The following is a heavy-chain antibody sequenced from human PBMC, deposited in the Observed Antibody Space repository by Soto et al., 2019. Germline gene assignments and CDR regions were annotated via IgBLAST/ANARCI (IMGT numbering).Heavy chain of an antibody. CDR3: ARGPGGYYSMDV. D-gene: IGHD3-10*01. V-gene: IGHV3-30-3*01. CDR1: GFTFSSYA. J-gene: IGHJ6*01. CDR2: ISYDGSNK. Sequence: PGGSLRLSCAASGFTFSSYAMHWVRQAPGKGLEWVAVISYDGSNKYYADSVKGRFTISRDNSKNTLYLQMNSLRAEDTAVYYCARGPGGYYSMDVWGQGTTVTVSS.